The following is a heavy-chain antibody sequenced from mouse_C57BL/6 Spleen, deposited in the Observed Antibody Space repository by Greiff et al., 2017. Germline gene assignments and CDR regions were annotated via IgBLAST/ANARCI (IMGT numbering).Heavy chain of an antibody. J-gene: IGHJ1*03. CDR1: GYTFTDYE. CDR2: IDPETGGT. Sequence: QVQLKESGAELVRPGASVTLSCKASGYTFTDYEMHWVKQTPVHGLEWIGAIDPETGGTAYNQKFKGKAILTADKSSSTAYMELRSLTSEDSAVYYCTRGGLPDWYFDVWGTGTTVTVSA. V-gene: IGHV1-15*01. CDR3: TRGGLPDWYFDV.